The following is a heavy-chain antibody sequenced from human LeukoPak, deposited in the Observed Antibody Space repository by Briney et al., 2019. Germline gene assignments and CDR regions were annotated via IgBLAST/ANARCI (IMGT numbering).Heavy chain of an antibody. CDR1: EYTFTSYD. CDR3: ATLRYFDWLQGSYYFDY. CDR2: MNPNSGNT. Sequence: ASVKLSCKASEYTFTSYDINWVRQATGQGLEWMGWMNPNSGNTGYAQKFQGRVTMTRNTSISTAYMELSSLRSEDTAVYYCATLRYFDWLQGSYYFDYWGQGTLVTVSS. J-gene: IGHJ4*02. V-gene: IGHV1-8*01. D-gene: IGHD3-9*01.